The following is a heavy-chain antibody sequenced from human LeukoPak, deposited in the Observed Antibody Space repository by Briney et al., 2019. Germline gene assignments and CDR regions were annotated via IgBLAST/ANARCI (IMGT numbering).Heavy chain of an antibody. CDR2: IYYSGST. D-gene: IGHD4-17*01. Sequence: KTSETLSLTCTVSGGSISSYYWSWIRQPPGKGLEWIGYIYYSGSTYYNPSLKSRVTISIQTSKNQFSLKLTSVTAADTAVYYCAGDYGDLLTGIRFDTWGQGTPVTVSS. J-gene: IGHJ5*02. V-gene: IGHV4-59*06. CDR3: AGDYGDLLTGIRFDT. CDR1: GGSISSYY.